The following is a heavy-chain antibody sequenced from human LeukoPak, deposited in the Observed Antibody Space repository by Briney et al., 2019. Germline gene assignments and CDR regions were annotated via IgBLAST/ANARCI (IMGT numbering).Heavy chain of an antibody. V-gene: IGHV3-7*01. CDR3: ARVYCGGDCYVGGYFDY. CDR1: GFTFSSYW. J-gene: IGHJ4*02. Sequence: GGSLRLSCAASGFTFSSYWMSLVRQASGKGLEWVANIKQDGSEKYYVDSVKGRFTISRDNAKNSLYLQMNSLRAEDTAVYYCARVYCGGDCYVGGYFDYWGQGTLVTVSS. D-gene: IGHD2-21*02. CDR2: IKQDGSEK.